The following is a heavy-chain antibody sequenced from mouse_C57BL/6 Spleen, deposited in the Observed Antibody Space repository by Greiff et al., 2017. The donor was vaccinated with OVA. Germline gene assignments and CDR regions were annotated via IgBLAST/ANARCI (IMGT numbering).Heavy chain of an antibody. D-gene: IGHD1-1*01. Sequence: VQLQQSGAELARPGASVKLSCKASGYTFTSYGISWVKQRTGQGLEWIGEIYPRSGNTYYNEKFQGKATLTADKSSSTAYMELRSLTSEDTADYFCARETVVATNYFDYWGQGTTLTVSS. V-gene: IGHV1-81*01. J-gene: IGHJ2*01. CDR1: GYTFTSYG. CDR2: IYPRSGNT. CDR3: ARETVVATNYFDY.